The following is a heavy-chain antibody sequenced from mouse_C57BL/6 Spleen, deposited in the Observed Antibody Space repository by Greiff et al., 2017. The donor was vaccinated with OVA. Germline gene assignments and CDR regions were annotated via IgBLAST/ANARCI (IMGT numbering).Heavy chain of an antibody. CDR1: GFTFSSYA. D-gene: IGHD2-3*01. Sequence: EVHLVESGGGLVKPGGSLKLSCAASGFTFSSYAMSWVRQTPEKRLEWVASISSGGSTYYPDSVKGRFTISRDNARNILYLQMSSLRSEDTAMYYCARGHGYYSYYFDYWGQGTTLTVSS. CDR3: ARGHGYYSYYFDY. V-gene: IGHV5-6-5*01. CDR2: ISSGGST. J-gene: IGHJ2*01.